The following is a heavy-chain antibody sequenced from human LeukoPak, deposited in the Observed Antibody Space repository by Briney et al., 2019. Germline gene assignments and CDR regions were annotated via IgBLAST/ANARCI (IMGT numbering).Heavy chain of an antibody. CDR1: GGTFSSYT. V-gene: IGHV1-69*02. Sequence: SVKVSCKASGGTFSSYTISWVRQAPGQGLEWMGRIIPILGIANYAQKFQGRVTITANKSTSTAYMELSSLRSEDTAVYYCARGYSNYVGYFDYWGQGTLVTVSS. CDR3: ARGYSNYVGYFDY. CDR2: IIPILGIA. J-gene: IGHJ4*02. D-gene: IGHD4-11*01.